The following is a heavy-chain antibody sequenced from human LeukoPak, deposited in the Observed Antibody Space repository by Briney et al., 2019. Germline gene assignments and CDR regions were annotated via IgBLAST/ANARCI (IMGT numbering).Heavy chain of an antibody. D-gene: IGHD6-13*01. CDR3: ARIGYSSSSFDY. CDR2: IKQDGSEI. V-gene: IGHV3-7*01. Sequence: GSLRLSCAAPGFRFTNYWMSWVRQAPGKGLEWVANIKQDGSEIDYSDPMKGRFTISRDNTRNSVYLQVDSLRAEDTAVYYCARIGYSSSSFDYWGQGTLVTVSS. J-gene: IGHJ4*02. CDR1: GFRFTNYW.